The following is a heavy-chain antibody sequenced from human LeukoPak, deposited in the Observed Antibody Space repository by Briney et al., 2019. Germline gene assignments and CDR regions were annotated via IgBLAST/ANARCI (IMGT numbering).Heavy chain of an antibody. V-gene: IGHV4-34*12. Sequence: SETLSLTCAVSGTSFSSCYWSWIRQPPGKGLEWIGEVIHSGYTNDNPSHNSRVTISVDTSKNQFSLRLRSVTASDTGVYFCARMSTGPDFWGQGTLVTVSS. CDR3: ARMSTGPDF. D-gene: IGHD5/OR15-5a*01. J-gene: IGHJ4*02. CDR1: GTSFSSCY. CDR2: VIHSGYT.